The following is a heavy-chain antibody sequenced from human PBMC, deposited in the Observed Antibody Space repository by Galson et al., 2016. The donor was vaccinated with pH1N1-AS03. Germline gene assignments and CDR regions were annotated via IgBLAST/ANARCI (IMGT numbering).Heavy chain of an antibody. Sequence: SLRLSCAASGFPFSGYWMTWVRQAAGKGLEWVASIKQDGSDKHYVDSVKGRFTISKANAKNSLYLQMNSLRPEDTAVYYCAKAVAGSLNLYYYYGADVWGQGTTVTVSS. CDR2: IKQDGSDK. CDR3: AKAVAGSLNLYYYYGADV. CDR1: GFPFSGYW. J-gene: IGHJ6*02. V-gene: IGHV3-7*03. D-gene: IGHD6-19*01.